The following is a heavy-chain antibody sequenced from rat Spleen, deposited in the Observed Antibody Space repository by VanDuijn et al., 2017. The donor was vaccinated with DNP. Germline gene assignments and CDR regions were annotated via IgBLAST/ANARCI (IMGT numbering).Heavy chain of an antibody. V-gene: IGHV2-19*01. CDR3: THSGQSYYYGSPFAY. J-gene: IGHJ3*01. Sequence: QVQLKESGPGLVQPSQTLSLTCTVSGFSLTDYSIHWVRQPPGKGLEWMGRIRSGGSTDYNSALKSRLSISRDTSKSKIFLKMNSLQTEDTAIYFCTHSGQSYYYGSPFAYWGQGTLVTVSS. CDR1: GFSLTDYS. D-gene: IGHD1-2*01. CDR2: IRSGGST.